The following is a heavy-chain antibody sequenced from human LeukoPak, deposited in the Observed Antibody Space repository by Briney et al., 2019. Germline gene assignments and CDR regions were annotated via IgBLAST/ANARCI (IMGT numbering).Heavy chain of an antibody. D-gene: IGHD3-3*01. CDR3: ARGGWSGYSTTYYYYYYMDV. J-gene: IGHJ6*03. V-gene: IGHV4-59*01. CDR2: IYYSGST. Sequence: SETLSLNGTGSAGSISSYYRRWIRQPPGQGLEWIGNIYYSGSTNYNPPLKSRVTISVDTSKNQFSLKLSSVTAADTAVYYCARGGWSGYSTTYYYYYYMDVWGKGTTVTVSS. CDR1: AGSISSYY.